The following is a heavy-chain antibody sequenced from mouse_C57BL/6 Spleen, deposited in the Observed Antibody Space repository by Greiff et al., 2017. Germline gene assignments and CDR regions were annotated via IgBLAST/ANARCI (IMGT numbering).Heavy chain of an antibody. CDR1: GFTFSDAW. CDR2: IRNKANNHAT. V-gene: IGHV6-6*01. D-gene: IGHD2-4*01. Sequence: EVQGVESGGGLVQPGGSMKLSCAASGFTFSDAWMDWVRQSPEKGLEWVAEIRNKANNHATYYAESVKGRFTISRDDSKSSVYLQMNSLRAEDTGIYYCTRDYDYDGSFAYWGQGTLVTVSA. CDR3: TRDYDYDGSFAY. J-gene: IGHJ3*01.